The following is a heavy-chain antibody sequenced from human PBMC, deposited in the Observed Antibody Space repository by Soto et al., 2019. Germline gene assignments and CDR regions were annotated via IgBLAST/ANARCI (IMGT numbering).Heavy chain of an antibody. CDR2: INTGNGNT. CDR3: ARAISGYVT. J-gene: IGHJ5*02. Sequence: QVQLVQSGAEVKKPGASVKVSCKASGITSTTYAIHWVRQAPGQGLEWMGWINTGNGNTRYSQRFLGRVFLTTDTSASTASMDLSSLTSEDTAVYYCARAISGYVTWGQGTLSTVSS. D-gene: IGHD5-12*01. V-gene: IGHV1-3*04. CDR1: GITSTTYA.